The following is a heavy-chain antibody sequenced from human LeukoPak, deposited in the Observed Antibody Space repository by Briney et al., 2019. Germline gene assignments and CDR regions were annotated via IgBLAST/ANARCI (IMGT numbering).Heavy chain of an antibody. J-gene: IGHJ5*02. CDR2: ISGGGGST. D-gene: IGHD4-11*01. CDR1: GFTFSNYA. Sequence: GGSLRLSCAASGFTFSNYAMNWVRQAPGKGLEWVSGISGGGGSTYYADSVKGRFTISRDNSKNTLYLQMISLRAEDTAVYYCAKDRYSNYGYWFDPWGQGTLVTVFS. CDR3: AKDRYSNYGYWFDP. V-gene: IGHV3-23*01.